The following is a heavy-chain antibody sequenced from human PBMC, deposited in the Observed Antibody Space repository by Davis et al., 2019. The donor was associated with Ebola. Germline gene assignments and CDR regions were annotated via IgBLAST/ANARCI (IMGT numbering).Heavy chain of an antibody. CDR3: TGGEYCSGGSCYADY. CDR1: GFTFSSYA. Sequence: GGSLRLSCAASGFTFSSYAMSWVRQAPGKGLEWVSAISGSGGSTYYADSVKGRFTISRDNSKNTLYLQMNSLRAEDTAVYYCTGGEYCSGGSCYADYWGQGTLVTVSS. J-gene: IGHJ4*02. CDR2: ISGSGGST. D-gene: IGHD2-15*01. V-gene: IGHV3-23*01.